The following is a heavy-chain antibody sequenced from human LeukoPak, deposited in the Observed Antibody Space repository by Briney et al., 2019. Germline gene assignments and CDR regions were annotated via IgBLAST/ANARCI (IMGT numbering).Heavy chain of an antibody. D-gene: IGHD2-21*02. CDR2: IHASGST. V-gene: IGHV4-4*07. CDR1: GGSISSYY. CDR3: ARVTDPRYNWFDP. J-gene: IGHJ5*02. Sequence: SETLSLTCTVSGGSISSYYWTWIRQPAGKGPEWIGRIHASGSTNYNPSLKSRVNMSVDTSMNQFSLRLNSVTAADTAVYYCARVTDPRYNWFDPWGQGTLVTVSS.